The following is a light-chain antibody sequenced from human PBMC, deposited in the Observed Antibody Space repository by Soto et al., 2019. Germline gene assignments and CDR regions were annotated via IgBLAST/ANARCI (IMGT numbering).Light chain of an antibody. CDR3: HQRSNWPPYT. J-gene: IGKJ2*01. CDR2: DAS. V-gene: IGKV3-11*01. Sequence: EIVLTQSPATLSLSPGERATLSCRASQSVSNSLDWYQQKPGQAPRLLIYDASNRATGIPARFSGSGSGTDFTLTISSLEPEDFAVYYCHQRSNWPPYTFGQGTKLEI. CDR1: QSVSNS.